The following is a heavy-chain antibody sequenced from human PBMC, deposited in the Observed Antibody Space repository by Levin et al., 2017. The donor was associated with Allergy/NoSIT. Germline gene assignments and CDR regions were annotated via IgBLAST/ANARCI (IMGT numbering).Heavy chain of an antibody. CDR2: ISSSSSTI. D-gene: IGHD1-20*01. Sequence: PGGSLRLSCAASGFTFSSYSMNWVRQAPGKGLEWVSYISSSSSTIYYADSVKGRFTISRDNAKNSLYLQMNSLRDEDTAVYYCAREEARITGTTWVYWGQGTLVTVSS. CDR3: AREEARITGTTWVY. J-gene: IGHJ4*02. CDR1: GFTFSSYS. V-gene: IGHV3-48*02.